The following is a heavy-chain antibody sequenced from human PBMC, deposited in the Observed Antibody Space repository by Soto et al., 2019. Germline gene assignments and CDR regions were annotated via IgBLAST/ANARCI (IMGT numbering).Heavy chain of an antibody. V-gene: IGHV1-2*02. D-gene: IGHD3-22*01. J-gene: IGHJ4*02. CDR3: SRGHYGTGGYPFPYFDY. CDR1: GYSFTGYY. CDR2: INPDSGAT. Sequence: HEHLVQSGAEVKRPGASLKVSCKASGYSFTGYYIHWVRQAPGQGLEWMGWINPDSGATNYAQNFQGRVTLTSDTSINTASKDLTSLTSYHTAVYYRSRGHYGTGGYPFPYFDYWGQGTLVIVSS.